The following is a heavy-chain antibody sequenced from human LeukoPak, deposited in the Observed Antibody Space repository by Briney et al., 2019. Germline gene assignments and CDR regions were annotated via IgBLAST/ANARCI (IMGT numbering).Heavy chain of an antibody. Sequence: GGSLRLSCAASGFTFSNYAMNWVRQAPGKGLEWVSAISGSGGSTSYADSVKGRFTISRDNSKNILYLQVNSLRAEETAVYYCAKGAMIVVVAPTEFDHWGQGALVTVSS. CDR3: AKGAMIVVVAPTEFDH. J-gene: IGHJ4*02. CDR1: GFTFSNYA. CDR2: ISGSGGST. V-gene: IGHV3-23*01. D-gene: IGHD2-15*01.